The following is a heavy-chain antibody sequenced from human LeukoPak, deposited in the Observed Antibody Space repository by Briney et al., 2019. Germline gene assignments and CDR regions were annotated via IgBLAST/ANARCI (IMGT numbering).Heavy chain of an antibody. CDR2: INPNSGGT. CDR3: ARDRDCSGGSCALYYYYMDV. J-gene: IGHJ6*03. V-gene: IGHV1-2*02. CDR1: GYTFTGYY. D-gene: IGHD2-15*01. Sequence: ASVKVSCKASGYTFTGYYMHWVRQAPGQGLEWMGWINPNSGGTNYAQRFQGRVTMTRDTSISTAYMELSRLRSDDTAVYYCARDRDCSGGSCALYYYYMDVWGKGTTVTISS.